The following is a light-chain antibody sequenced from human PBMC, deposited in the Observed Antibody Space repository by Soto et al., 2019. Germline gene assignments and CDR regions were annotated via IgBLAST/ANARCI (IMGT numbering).Light chain of an antibody. V-gene: IGKV3-15*01. CDR2: GAS. Sequence: EIVMTQSPATLSVSPGERATLSCRASQSVSSNLAWYQQKPGQAPRLLIYGASTRATGIPARFSGSGSGTDFTLTISSLQSEDSVVYYCQQYNNWSPWTFGQGTKVDIK. CDR1: QSVSSN. J-gene: IGKJ1*01. CDR3: QQYNNWSPWT.